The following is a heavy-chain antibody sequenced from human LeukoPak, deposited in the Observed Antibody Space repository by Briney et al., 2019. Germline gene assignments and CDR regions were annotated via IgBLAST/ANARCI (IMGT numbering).Heavy chain of an antibody. CDR2: LYMNDNT. D-gene: IGHD3-9*01. CDR1: GTIVSTNY. Sequence: GGSLRLSCVSSGTIVSTNYMHWVRQAPGKGLQSVSILYMNDNTYYADSVKGRFTISRDNSKNTVYLEMNSLRAEDTALYYCAKDSATGYHYGDYWGQGTLVTVSS. J-gene: IGHJ4*02. V-gene: IGHV3-66*03. CDR3: AKDSATGYHYGDY.